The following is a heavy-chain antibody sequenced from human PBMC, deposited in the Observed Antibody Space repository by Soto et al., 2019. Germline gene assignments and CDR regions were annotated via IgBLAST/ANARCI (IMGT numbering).Heavy chain of an antibody. CDR2: IRSKANSYAT. D-gene: IGHD1-1*01. J-gene: IGHJ5*02. Sequence: EVQLVESGGGLVQPGGSLKLSCAASGFIFSGSAMHWVRQASGKGLEWVGRIRSKANSYATAYVASVKGRFTISRDDSKNTAYLQMDSLKTEDTAVYYCTKYGQAGTNSLDPWGQGTLVTVSS. CDR1: GFIFSGSA. CDR3: TKYGQAGTNSLDP. V-gene: IGHV3-73*02.